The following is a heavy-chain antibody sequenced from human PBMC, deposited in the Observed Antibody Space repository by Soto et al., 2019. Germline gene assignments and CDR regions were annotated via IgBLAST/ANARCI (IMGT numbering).Heavy chain of an antibody. V-gene: IGHV4-59*01. CDR3: ARVNILTGRNFDY. Sequence: SETLSLTCTVSGGSISSYYWSWIRQPPGKGLEWIGYIYYSGSTDYNPSLKSRVTISVDTSKNQFSLKLSSVTAADTAVYYCARVNILTGRNFDYWGQGTLVTVSS. CDR1: GGSISSYY. D-gene: IGHD3-9*01. CDR2: IYYSGST. J-gene: IGHJ4*02.